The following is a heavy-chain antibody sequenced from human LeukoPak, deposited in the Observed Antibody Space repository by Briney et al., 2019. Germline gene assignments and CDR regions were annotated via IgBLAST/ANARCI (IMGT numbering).Heavy chain of an antibody. D-gene: IGHD2-21*02. Sequence: SVMVSCKASGGTFSSYAISWVRQAPGQGLEWMGGIIPIFGTANYAQKFQGRVTITTDESTSTAYMELSSLRSEDTAVYYCASYCGGDCYPNHDAFDIWGQGTMVTVSS. CDR3: ASYCGGDCYPNHDAFDI. J-gene: IGHJ3*02. CDR1: GGTFSSYA. V-gene: IGHV1-69*05. CDR2: IIPIFGTA.